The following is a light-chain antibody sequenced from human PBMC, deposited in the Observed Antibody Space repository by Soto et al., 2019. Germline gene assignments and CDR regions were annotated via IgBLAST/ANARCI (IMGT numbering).Light chain of an antibody. CDR1: QSVGTN. Sequence: IVMTQSPATLSLSPGERATLSCRASQSVGTNLAWYQHRPGQAPRLIIHGASTRATGIPARFSGSGSGTEFTLTISNLQSEDLAVYYCQQYNNWPPWTFGQGTKVEIK. J-gene: IGKJ1*01. CDR3: QQYNNWPPWT. CDR2: GAS. V-gene: IGKV3-15*01.